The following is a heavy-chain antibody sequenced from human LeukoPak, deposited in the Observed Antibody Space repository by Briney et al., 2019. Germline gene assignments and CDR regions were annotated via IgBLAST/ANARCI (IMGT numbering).Heavy chain of an antibody. CDR1: GGSISSYY. J-gene: IGHJ3*02. D-gene: IGHD5-18*01. Sequence: PSETLSLTCTVSGGSISSYYWSWIRQPPGKGLEWIGYIYYSGSTNYNPSLKSRVTISVDTSKNQFSLKLSSVTAADTAVYYCARGSDTAFLAFDIWGQGTMVTVSS. CDR2: IYYSGST. V-gene: IGHV4-59*12. CDR3: ARGSDTAFLAFDI.